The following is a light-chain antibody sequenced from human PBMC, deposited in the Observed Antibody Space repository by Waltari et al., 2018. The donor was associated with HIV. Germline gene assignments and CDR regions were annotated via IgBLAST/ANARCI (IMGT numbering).Light chain of an antibody. CDR1: QSVSSNS. Sequence: ENVLTQSPATLSLSPGERATLSCRASQSVSSNSLVWLQQKAGQATRLLIYGASSRAAGIPDRFSGSGSGTNFTLTIGRLEPEDIAVYYCHQHASSWTFGQGTKVEIK. CDR2: GAS. CDR3: HQHASSWT. J-gene: IGKJ1*01. V-gene: IGKV3-20*01.